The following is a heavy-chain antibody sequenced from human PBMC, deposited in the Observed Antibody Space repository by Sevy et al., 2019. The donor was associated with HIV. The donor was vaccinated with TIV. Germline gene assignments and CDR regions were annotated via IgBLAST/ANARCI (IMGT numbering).Heavy chain of an antibody. CDR3: ARARIAARFFDY. Sequence: ASMKVSCKASGYTFTGYYMHWVRQAPGQGLEWMGWINPNSGGTNYAQKFQGRVTMTRDTSISTAYMELSRLRSDDTAVYYCARARIAARFFDYWGQGTLVTVSS. V-gene: IGHV1-2*02. CDR2: INPNSGGT. J-gene: IGHJ4*02. CDR1: GYTFTGYY. D-gene: IGHD6-6*01.